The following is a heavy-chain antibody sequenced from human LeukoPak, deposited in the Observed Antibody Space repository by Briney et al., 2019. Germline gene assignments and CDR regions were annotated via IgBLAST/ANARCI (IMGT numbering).Heavy chain of an antibody. J-gene: IGHJ4*02. CDR1: GGSISSSSYY. CDR2: IYYSGST. D-gene: IGHD3-22*01. Sequence: SETLSLTCTVSGGSISSSSYYWGWIRQPPGKGLEWIGSIYYSGSTYYNPSLKSRVTISVDTSKNQFSLKLGSVSAADTAVYYCARVPTSFYDSSGHYIDYWGQGTLVIVSS. V-gene: IGHV4-39*01. CDR3: ARVPTSFYDSSGHYIDY.